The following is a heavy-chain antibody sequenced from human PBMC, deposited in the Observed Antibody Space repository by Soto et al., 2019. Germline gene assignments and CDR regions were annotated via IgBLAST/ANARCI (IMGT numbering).Heavy chain of an antibody. J-gene: IGHJ4*02. V-gene: IGHV1-46*01. D-gene: IGHD2-15*01. CDR1: GYTFTSSY. Sequence: QVQLVQSGAEVKKPGASVKLSCKASGYTFTSSYVHWVRQAPGQGLEWVAIINPNGGSTNYAQEFHGRVNVTKDTSTSTVFMELSSLHSDYTAGYYCGRDLLAANYWGQGTLCTVSS. CDR2: INPNGGST. CDR3: GRDLLAANY.